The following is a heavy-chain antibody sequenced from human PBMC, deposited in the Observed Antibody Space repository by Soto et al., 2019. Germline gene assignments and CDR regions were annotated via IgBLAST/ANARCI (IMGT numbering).Heavy chain of an antibody. CDR1: GYNFFDYT. CDR3: ARGPDL. V-gene: IGHV1-18*01. Sequence: QAQLVQSAAEVKKPGASVRLSCRASGYNFFDYTIIWVRQTPEKRLEWVGWVTAYNGGTRYAEKFKGRVTVTSDTRTSTSYLELRSLKSDDSAIYYCARGPDLWGRGTLVTVSS. CDR2: VTAYNGGT. J-gene: IGHJ2*01.